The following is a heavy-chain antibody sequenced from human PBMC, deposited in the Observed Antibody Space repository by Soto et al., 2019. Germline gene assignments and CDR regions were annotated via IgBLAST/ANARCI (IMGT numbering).Heavy chain of an antibody. CDR1: GFTVSSNY. Sequence: GGSLRLSCAASGFTVSSNYMSWVRQAPGKGLEWVSVIYSGGSTYYADSVKGRFTISRDNSKNTLYLQMNSLRAEDTAMYYCARQGGGYYYGSGSYGNWFDPWGQGTLVTVSS. V-gene: IGHV3-53*01. CDR3: ARQGGGYYYGSGSYGNWFDP. J-gene: IGHJ5*02. CDR2: IYSGGST. D-gene: IGHD3-10*01.